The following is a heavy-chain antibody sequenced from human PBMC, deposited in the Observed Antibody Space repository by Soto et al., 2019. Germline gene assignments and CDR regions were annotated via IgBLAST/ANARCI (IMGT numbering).Heavy chain of an antibody. Sequence: GGSLRLSCAASGFIFGSYTMNWVRQAPGKGLEWVSYISSSSSTIYYADSVKGRFTISRDNAEKSLYLQMDSLRAEDTAVYYCARDSLDYYDSSGFSFVDYWGQGALVTVSS. CDR2: ISSSSSTI. D-gene: IGHD3-22*01. J-gene: IGHJ4*02. V-gene: IGHV3-48*01. CDR1: GFIFGSYT. CDR3: ARDSLDYYDSSGFSFVDY.